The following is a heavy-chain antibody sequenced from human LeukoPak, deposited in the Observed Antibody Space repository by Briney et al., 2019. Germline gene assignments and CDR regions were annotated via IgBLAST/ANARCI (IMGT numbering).Heavy chain of an antibody. D-gene: IGHD3-3*01. V-gene: IGHV4-34*01. CDR2: INHSGST. Sequence: SEILSLTCAVYGGSFSGYYWSWIRQPPGKGLEWIGEINHSGSTNYNPSLKSRVTISVDTSKNQFSLKLSSVTAADTAVYYCARDDFWSGYFSYGMDVWGQGTTVTVSS. CDR3: ARDDFWSGYFSYGMDV. CDR1: GGSFSGYY. J-gene: IGHJ6*02.